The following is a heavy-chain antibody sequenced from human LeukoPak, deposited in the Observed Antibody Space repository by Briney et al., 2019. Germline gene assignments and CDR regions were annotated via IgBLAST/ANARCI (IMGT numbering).Heavy chain of an antibody. CDR2: IYYSGST. CDR3: ASAATTPFDY. Sequence: SETLSLTCTVSGGSISSSSYYWGWIRQPPGKGLEWIGSIYYSGSTSYNPSLKSRVTISVDTSKNQFSLKLSSVTAADTAVYYCASAATTPFDYWGQGTLVTVSS. D-gene: IGHD2-15*01. CDR1: GGSISSSSYY. V-gene: IGHV4-39*07. J-gene: IGHJ4*02.